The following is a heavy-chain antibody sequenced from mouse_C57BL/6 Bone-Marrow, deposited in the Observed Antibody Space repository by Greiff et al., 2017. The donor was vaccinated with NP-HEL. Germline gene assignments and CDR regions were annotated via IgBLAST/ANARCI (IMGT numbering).Heavy chain of an antibody. V-gene: IGHV14-4*01. CDR2: IDPENGDT. CDR3: TTLVYYYGSDYAMDY. Sequence: VQLQQSGAELVRPGASVKLSCTASGFNIKDDYMHWVKQRPEQGLEWIGWIDPENGDTEYASKFQGKATITADTSSNTAYLRLSSLTSEDTAVYYCTTLVYYYGSDYAMDYWGQGTSVTVSS. J-gene: IGHJ4*01. CDR1: GFNIKDDY. D-gene: IGHD1-1*01.